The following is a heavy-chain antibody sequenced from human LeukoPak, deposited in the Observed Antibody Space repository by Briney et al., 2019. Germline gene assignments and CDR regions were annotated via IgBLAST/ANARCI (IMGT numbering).Heavy chain of an antibody. CDR2: IYYSGST. V-gene: IGHV4-30-4*08. Sequence: SQTLSLTCTVSGGSISSGDYYWSWIRQPPGKGLEWIGYIYYSGSTYYNPSLKSRVTISVDTSKNQFSLKLSSVTAADTAVYYCARSGYCSSTSCFWFDPWGQGTLVTVSS. D-gene: IGHD2-2*01. J-gene: IGHJ5*02. CDR1: GGSISSGDYY. CDR3: ARSGYCSSTSCFWFDP.